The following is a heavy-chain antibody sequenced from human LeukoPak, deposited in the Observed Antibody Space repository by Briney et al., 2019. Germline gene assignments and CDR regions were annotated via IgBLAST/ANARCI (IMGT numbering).Heavy chain of an antibody. J-gene: IGHJ4*02. V-gene: IGHV4-59*10. CDR1: GGSFSGYY. Sequence: SETLSLTCAVYGGSFSGYYWSWIRQPAGKGLEWIGRIYTSGSTNYNPSLKSRVTMSVDTSKNQFSLQLNSVTPEDTAVYYCASSGWQTSIGDLWTWGQGTLVTVSS. D-gene: IGHD6-19*01. CDR3: ASSGWQTSIGDLWT. CDR2: IYTSGST.